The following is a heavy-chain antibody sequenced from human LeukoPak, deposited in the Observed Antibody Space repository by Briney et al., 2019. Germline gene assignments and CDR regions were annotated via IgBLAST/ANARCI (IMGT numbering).Heavy chain of an antibody. CDR2: INTDGSTT. Sequence: GGSLRLSCAASGFTFSSYWIHWVRQAPGKGLVWVSRINTDGSTTVYADSVRGRFTISRDNAKNTLYLQMISLRPEDTAVYYCAGVYNTNRRAFDMWGQGTMVTVSS. D-gene: IGHD1-14*01. J-gene: IGHJ3*02. V-gene: IGHV3-74*01. CDR1: GFTFSSYW. CDR3: AGVYNTNRRAFDM.